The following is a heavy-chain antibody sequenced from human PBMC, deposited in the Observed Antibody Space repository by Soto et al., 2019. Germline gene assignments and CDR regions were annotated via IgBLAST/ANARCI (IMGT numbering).Heavy chain of an antibody. Sequence: SGGSLRLSCVASGFTFRSYAMHWVRQAPGKGLEWVAVISYDGSNKYYADSVKGRFTLSRDNFKNTLYLQMNSLRAEDTAVYYCARAPYYYGSVSYYETVTNYWFDPWGQGTLVTVSS. CDR3: ARAPYYYGSVSYYETVTNYWFDP. D-gene: IGHD3-10*01. CDR1: GFTFRSYA. J-gene: IGHJ5*02. V-gene: IGHV3-30-3*01. CDR2: ISYDGSNK.